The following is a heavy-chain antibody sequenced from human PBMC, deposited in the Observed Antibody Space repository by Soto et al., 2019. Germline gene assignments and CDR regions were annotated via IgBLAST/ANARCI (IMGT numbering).Heavy chain of an antibody. J-gene: IGHJ6*02. Sequence: PGGSLRLSCAASGFTFSNYGMDWVRQAPGKGLEWVADIKQDGSNKYYADSVKGRFTISRDNAKNSLYLQMNSLRAEDTAVYYCAREKTWLGLYYYYGMDVWGQGTTVTVSS. CDR2: IKQDGSNK. CDR3: AREKTWLGLYYYYGMDV. CDR1: GFTFSNYG. D-gene: IGHD3-10*01. V-gene: IGHV3-30*03.